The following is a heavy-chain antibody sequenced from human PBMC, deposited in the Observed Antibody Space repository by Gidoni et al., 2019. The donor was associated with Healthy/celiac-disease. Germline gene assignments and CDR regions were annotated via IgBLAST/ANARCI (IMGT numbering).Heavy chain of an antibody. J-gene: IGHJ3*02. CDR2: IYWNDDK. Sequence: QITLKESGPTLVKPTQTLTLTCTFSGFSLSTRGVGVGWIRQPPGKALEWLALIYWNDDKRYSPSLKSRLTITKDTSKNQVVLTMTNMDPVDTATYYCAHRRSGYSSSWYGSSDAFDIWGQGTMVTVSS. D-gene: IGHD6-13*01. V-gene: IGHV2-5*01. CDR1: GFSLSTRGVG. CDR3: AHRRSGYSSSWYGSSDAFDI.